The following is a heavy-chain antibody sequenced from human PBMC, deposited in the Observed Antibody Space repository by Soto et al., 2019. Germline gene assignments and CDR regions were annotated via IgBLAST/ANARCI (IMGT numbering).Heavy chain of an antibody. D-gene: IGHD3-10*01. CDR2: IIPIFGTA. J-gene: IGHJ4*02. CDR1: GGTFSSYA. V-gene: IGHV1-69*13. Sequence: ASVKVSCKASGGTFSSYAISWVRQAPGQGLEWMGGIIPIFGTANYAQKFQGRVTITADESTSTAYMELSSLRSEDTAVYYCASMTEIWFGEELWGQGTLVTVSS. CDR3: ASMTEIWFGEEL.